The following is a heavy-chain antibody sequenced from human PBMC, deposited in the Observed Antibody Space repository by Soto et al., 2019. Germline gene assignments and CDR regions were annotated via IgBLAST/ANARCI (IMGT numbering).Heavy chain of an antibody. V-gene: IGHV1-18*01. D-gene: IGHD3-16*01. Sequence: QIQLVQSGAEVKKPGASVNISCKASGYKFTTYGVTWVRQAPGHGLEWMGGISTYSGNTDYTQTFQDRVTMTTDTSTSTAYMEVRSLRSDDTAAYYCARGLGTNGLDVWGQGTTVTFSS. CDR2: ISTYSGNT. J-gene: IGHJ6*02. CDR3: ARGLGTNGLDV. CDR1: GYKFTTYG.